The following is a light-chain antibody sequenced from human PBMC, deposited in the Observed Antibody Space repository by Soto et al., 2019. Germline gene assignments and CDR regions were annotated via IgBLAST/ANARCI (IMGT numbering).Light chain of an antibody. CDR2: DAS. Sequence: VVLTHSPATLSVSPGYRSTLSCRASQDIGSAVAWYHQRSGQAPRLLIFDASIRVPTTPARFSGSVSGTEFTLTISSLESEDFAVYFCQQYGDRPRTFGQGTKVDIK. J-gene: IGKJ1*01. CDR1: QDIGSA. V-gene: IGKV3-15*01. CDR3: QQYGDRPRT.